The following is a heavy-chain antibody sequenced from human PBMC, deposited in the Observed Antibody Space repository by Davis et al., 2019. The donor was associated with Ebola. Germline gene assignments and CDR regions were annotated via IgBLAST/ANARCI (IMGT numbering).Heavy chain of an antibody. CDR2: ISTDGATT. Sequence: GESLKISCSASGFPFSDYAMHWVRQATGKGLDYVSGISTDGATTYYADSVKGRFTISRDNSKNTLYFQMSSLRPEDTAVYYCVKFPGIRSAFDIWGQGTMVTVSS. CDR3: VKFPGIRSAFDI. J-gene: IGHJ3*02. V-gene: IGHV3-64D*08. CDR1: GFPFSDYA. D-gene: IGHD3-10*01.